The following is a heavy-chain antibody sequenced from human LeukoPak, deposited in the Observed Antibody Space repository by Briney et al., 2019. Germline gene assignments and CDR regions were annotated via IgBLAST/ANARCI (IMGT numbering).Heavy chain of an antibody. Sequence: SETLSLTCSVSGGSISSHDWSWIRQPPGKGLEWIGYIYYGGSTNYNPSLKSRVTISVDTSKNQFSLKLSSVTAADTAVYYWARVGGCSSTTCSWKYYNYYMDVWGKGATVTVSS. D-gene: IGHD2-2*01. CDR1: GGSISSHD. V-gene: IGHV4-59*11. CDR3: ARVGGCSSTTCSWKYYNYYMDV. J-gene: IGHJ6*03. CDR2: IYYGGST.